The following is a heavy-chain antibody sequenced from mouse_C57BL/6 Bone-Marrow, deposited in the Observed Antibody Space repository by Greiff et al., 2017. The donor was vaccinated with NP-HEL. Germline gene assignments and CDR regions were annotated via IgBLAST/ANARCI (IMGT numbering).Heavy chain of an antibody. CDR2: ISYSGST. D-gene: IGHD1-1*01. J-gene: IGHJ1*03. Sequence: EVQLQQSGPGLAKPSQTLSLTCSVTGYSITSDYWNWIRKFPGNKLEYMGYISYSGSTYYNPSLKSRISITRDTSKNQDYLQLNSVTTEDTATYYCARKGVTTVVADWYFDVWGTGTTVTVSS. CDR1: GYSITSDY. CDR3: ARKGVTTVVADWYFDV. V-gene: IGHV3-8*01.